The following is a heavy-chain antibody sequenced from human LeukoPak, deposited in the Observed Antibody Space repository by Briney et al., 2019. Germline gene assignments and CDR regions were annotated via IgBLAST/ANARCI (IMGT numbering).Heavy chain of an antibody. CDR1: GFTFRSYW. D-gene: IGHD1-7*01. V-gene: IGHV3-7*01. Sequence: PGGSLRLSCAAAGFTFRSYWMSWVRQAPGKGLEWVANIKKDGSEKYYVDSVKGRFTISRDNAKNSLYLQMNSLRAEDTAVYYCVRDETWNFGLSWYDGYDIWGQGTMVTVSS. J-gene: IGHJ3*02. CDR3: VRDETWNFGLSWYDGYDI. CDR2: IKKDGSEK.